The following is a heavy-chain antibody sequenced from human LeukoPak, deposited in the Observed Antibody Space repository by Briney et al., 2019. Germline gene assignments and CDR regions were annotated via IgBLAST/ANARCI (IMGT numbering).Heavy chain of an antibody. CDR1: GYTFTSYG. V-gene: IGHV1-18*01. Sequence: GASVKVSCKASGYTFTSYGINWVRQAPGQGLEWMGWISAYNGDTNYAQKLQGRVTMTTDTSTSTAYMELRSLRSDDTAVYYCARATALRFLEWPSRGYFDYWGQGTLVTVSS. J-gene: IGHJ4*02. D-gene: IGHD3-3*01. CDR2: ISAYNGDT. CDR3: ARATALRFLEWPSRGYFDY.